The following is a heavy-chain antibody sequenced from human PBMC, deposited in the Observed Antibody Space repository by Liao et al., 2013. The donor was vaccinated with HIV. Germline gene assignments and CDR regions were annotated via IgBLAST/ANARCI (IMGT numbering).Heavy chain of an antibody. CDR3: ARRQKYSGYVDY. CDR2: MYYSGST. D-gene: IGHD1-26*01. V-gene: IGHV4-39*07. CDR1: GGSIRSSSYY. Sequence: QLQLQESGPGLVKPSETLSLTCTVSGGSIRSSSYYWGWIRQPPGKGLEWIGSMYYSGSTFYNPSLQSRVTISPDTSKNQFSLKLSSVTAADTAVYYCARRQKYSGYVDYWGQETLVTVSS. J-gene: IGHJ4*02.